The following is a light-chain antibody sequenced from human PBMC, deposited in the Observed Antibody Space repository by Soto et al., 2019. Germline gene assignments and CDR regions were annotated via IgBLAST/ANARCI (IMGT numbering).Light chain of an antibody. V-gene: IGKV3-15*01. Sequence: EIVMTQSPVTLSVSPGESAALSCRASQSVGSNFAWYQQRPGQAPRVLMYGASTRATGVPARFSGSGSGTDFTLTISSLQSEDFAVYYCQQYNNWPYTFGQGTRLEIK. CDR3: QQYNNWPYT. J-gene: IGKJ2*01. CDR2: GAS. CDR1: QSVGSN.